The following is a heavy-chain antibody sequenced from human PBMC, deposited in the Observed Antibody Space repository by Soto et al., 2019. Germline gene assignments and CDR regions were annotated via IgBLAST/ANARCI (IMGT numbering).Heavy chain of an antibody. J-gene: IGHJ5*02. Sequence: EVQLLESGGGLVQPGGSLRLSCAASGFTFSSYAMTWVRQAPGKGLEWVASISGSGGSIYDADSVKGRFTISRDNSKNTLFLQMNSLRVEDTAVYYCAKGDRERRFDWFDPWGQGTLVTVSS. D-gene: IGHD1-1*01. CDR1: GFTFSSYA. CDR3: AKGDRERRFDWFDP. V-gene: IGHV3-23*01. CDR2: ISGSGGSI.